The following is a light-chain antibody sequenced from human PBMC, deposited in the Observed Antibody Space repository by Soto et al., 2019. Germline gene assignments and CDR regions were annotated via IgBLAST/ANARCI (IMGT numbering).Light chain of an antibody. V-gene: IGKV3-15*01. CDR1: QSVSSN. CDR2: GAS. CDR3: QQYNNWPLT. Sequence: EIVMTQSPATLSVSPRERATLSCSASQSVSSNLSLYQQKPGQAPRLLIYGASTRATGIPARFSGSGSGTEFTLNISSLQSEEFAVYYCQQYNNWPLTFGHGTKVEIK. J-gene: IGKJ1*01.